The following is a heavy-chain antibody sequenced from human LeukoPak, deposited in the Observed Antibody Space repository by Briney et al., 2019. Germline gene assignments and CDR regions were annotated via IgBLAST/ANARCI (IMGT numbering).Heavy chain of an antibody. CDR1: GGTFSSYA. D-gene: IGHD2-15*01. Sequence: GASVKVSCKASGGTFSSYALSWVRQAPGQGLEWMGRIIPILDIASYAQKFQDGVTITADESTGTAYMELSSLRSEDTAIYYCARDNPPYCNGGSCYSYWGQGTLVTISS. J-gene: IGHJ4*02. CDR2: IIPILDIA. CDR3: ARDNPPYCNGGSCYSY. V-gene: IGHV1-69*04.